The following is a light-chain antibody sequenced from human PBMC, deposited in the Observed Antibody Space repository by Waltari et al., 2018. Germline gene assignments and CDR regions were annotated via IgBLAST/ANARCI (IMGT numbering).Light chain of an antibody. J-gene: IGKJ2*01. Sequence: DIQMTQSPSSLSASVGDRVTITCRASQSITRYLNWYQQKPGKAPKLLIYTTSTLQSDIPSRFSGSGSGTDFTLTISRLEPEDFAVYYCQQYGSSPPKYTFGQGTELEIK. CDR3: QQYGSSPPKYT. CDR2: TTS. V-gene: IGKV1-39*01. CDR1: QSITRY.